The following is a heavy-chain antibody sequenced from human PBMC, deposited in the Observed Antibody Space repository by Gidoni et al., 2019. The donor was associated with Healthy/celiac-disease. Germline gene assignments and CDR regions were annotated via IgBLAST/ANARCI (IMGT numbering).Heavy chain of an antibody. Sequence: EVQLVESGGGLVKPGGSLRLSCAASGFTFSSYSMNWVRQSPGKGLEWVSSISSSSSYIYYEDSVKGRFTISRDNAKNSLYLQMNSLRAEDTAVYYCARGGSSWSDFDYWGQGTLVTVSS. CDR1: GFTFSSYS. CDR2: ISSSSSYI. J-gene: IGHJ4*02. V-gene: IGHV3-21*01. CDR3: ARGGSSWSDFDY. D-gene: IGHD6-13*01.